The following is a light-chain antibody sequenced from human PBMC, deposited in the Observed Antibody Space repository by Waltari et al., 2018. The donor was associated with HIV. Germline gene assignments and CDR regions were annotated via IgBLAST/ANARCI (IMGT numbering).Light chain of an antibody. CDR1: NSDVGGYTF. V-gene: IGLV2-14*01. J-gene: IGLJ3*02. Sequence: QSALTQPASVSGSPGQSITIPCTGINSDVGGYTFVSWYKQHPAKAPKLLIQEVSYRPSSVSTRVSGCMSGDTADLTISGLHAEDEADYYCSSYTSTWGVFGGRTKLTVL. CDR2: EVS. CDR3: SSYTSTWGV.